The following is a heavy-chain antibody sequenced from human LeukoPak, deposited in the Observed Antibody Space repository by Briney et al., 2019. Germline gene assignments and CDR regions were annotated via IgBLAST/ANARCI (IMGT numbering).Heavy chain of an antibody. CDR3: TRELGRNAFDI. J-gene: IGHJ3*02. CDR1: GYTFTAYY. CDR2: IYPKSGGT. V-gene: IGHV1-2*02. D-gene: IGHD7-27*01. Sequence: GASVKVSCKASGYTFTAYYLHWVQQAPGQGLEWMGYIYPKSGGTYYAQKFQDRVTMTMDTSISTAYMELSRLRSDDTAVYYFTRELGRNAFDIWGQGTMVTVSP.